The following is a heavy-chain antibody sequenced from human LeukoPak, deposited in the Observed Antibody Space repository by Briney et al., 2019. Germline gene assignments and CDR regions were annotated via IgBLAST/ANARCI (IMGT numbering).Heavy chain of an antibody. Sequence: SGTLSLTCAVYGGSFSGYYWSWIRQPPGKGLEWIGEINHSGSTNYNPSLKSRVTISVDTSENQFSLKLSSVTAADTAVYYCARGTTVTTPHWFDPWGQGTLVTVSS. CDR2: INHSGST. CDR1: GGSFSGYY. CDR3: ARGTTVTTPHWFDP. V-gene: IGHV4-34*01. J-gene: IGHJ5*02. D-gene: IGHD4-17*01.